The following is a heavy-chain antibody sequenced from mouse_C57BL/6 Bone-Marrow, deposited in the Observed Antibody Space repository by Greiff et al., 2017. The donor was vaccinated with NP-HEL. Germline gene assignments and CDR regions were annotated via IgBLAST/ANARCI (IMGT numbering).Heavy chain of an antibody. D-gene: IGHD2-2*01. J-gene: IGHJ2*01. CDR1: GYTFTDHT. CDR2: IYPRDGST. V-gene: IGHV1-78*01. CDR3: ARRMVTTDYFDY. Sequence: QVQLKESDAELVKPGALVKISCKVSGYTFTDHTIHWMKQRPEQGLEWIGYIYPRDGSTKHNEKFKGKATWTADKSSSTAYMQLNSLTSEDSAVYFCARRMVTTDYFDYWGQGTTLTVSS.